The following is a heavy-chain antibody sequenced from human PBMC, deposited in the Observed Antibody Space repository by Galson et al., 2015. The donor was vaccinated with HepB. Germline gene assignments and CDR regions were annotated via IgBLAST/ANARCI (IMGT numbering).Heavy chain of an antibody. V-gene: IGHV3-23*01. Sequence: SLRLSCAASGFTFSSYAMSWVRQAPGKGLEWVSGISGSAGYTNSADSMKGRFTISRDNSKNTLYLQMNSLRTEDTAVYYCAKDVSTSSVWYFDLWGQGTLVTVSS. CDR1: GFTFSSYA. CDR2: ISGSAGYT. CDR3: AKDVSTSSVWYFDL. J-gene: IGHJ2*01. D-gene: IGHD6-6*01.